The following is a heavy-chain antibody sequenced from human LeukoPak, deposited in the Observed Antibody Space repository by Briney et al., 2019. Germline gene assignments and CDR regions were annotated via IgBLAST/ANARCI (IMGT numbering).Heavy chain of an antibody. Sequence: PGGSLRLSCAASGFTFSRYAMSWVCQAPGKGLEWVSGIGGSGDATYYTKSVEGRFTVSSDNSDNWLFLQMHSLRAEDTALYYCARDSLGSESSWMITNDYWGQGTLVTVSS. CDR3: ARDSLGSESSWMITNDY. J-gene: IGHJ4*02. D-gene: IGHD3-10*01. CDR1: GFTFSRYA. CDR2: IGGSGDAT. V-gene: IGHV3-23*01.